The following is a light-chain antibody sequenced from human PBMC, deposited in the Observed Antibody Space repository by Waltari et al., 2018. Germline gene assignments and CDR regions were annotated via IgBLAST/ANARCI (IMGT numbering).Light chain of an antibody. CDR3: GSYAGADTSVV. J-gene: IGLJ2*01. V-gene: IGLV2-11*01. Sequence: QSALTQPRSVSGSPGPSVTISCTGTSSDIGGYDFVSWYQQYPGKAPKPIIYDVNKRPPGVPDRFSGSKSGNTASLTISGLLNEDEADYYCGSYAGADTSVVFGGGTTLTVL. CDR1: SSDIGGYDF. CDR2: DVN.